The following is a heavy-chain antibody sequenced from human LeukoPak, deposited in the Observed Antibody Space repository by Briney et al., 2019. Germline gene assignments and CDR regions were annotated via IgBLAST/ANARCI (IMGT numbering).Heavy chain of an antibody. V-gene: IGHV3-33*01. J-gene: IGHJ4*02. Sequence: PGRSLRLSCAASGFTFSSYGMHWVRQAPGKGLEWVAVIWCDGSNKYYADSVKGRFTISRDNSKNTLYLQMNSLRAEDTAVYYCARGIVGATVPYYFDYWGQGTLVTVSS. CDR3: ARGIVGATVPYYFDY. CDR1: GFTFSSYG. D-gene: IGHD1-26*01. CDR2: IWCDGSNK.